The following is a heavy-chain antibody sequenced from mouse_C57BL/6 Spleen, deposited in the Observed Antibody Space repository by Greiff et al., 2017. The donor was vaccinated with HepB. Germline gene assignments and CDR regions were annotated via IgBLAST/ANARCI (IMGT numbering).Heavy chain of an antibody. V-gene: IGHV1-62-2*01. CDR1: GYNFTEYT. CDR3: ASHERGRPWFAY. Sequence: QVQLQQSGAELVKPGASVKLSCKASGYNFTEYTIHWVKQRTGQGLEWIGWFYPGSGSIKYNEKFKDKATLTADKSSSTVYMALSRLTSEDSAVYVCASHERGRPWFAYWGQGTLVTVSA. CDR2: FYPGSGSI. J-gene: IGHJ3*01.